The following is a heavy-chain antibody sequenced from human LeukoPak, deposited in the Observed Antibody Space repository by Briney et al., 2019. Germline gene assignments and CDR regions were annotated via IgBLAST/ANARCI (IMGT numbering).Heavy chain of an antibody. D-gene: IGHD6-13*01. V-gene: IGHV1-46*01. CDR2: INPSGGST. Sequence: GASVKVSCKGSGYTFTSYYMHWVRQAPGQGLEWMGIINPSGGSTSYAQKFQGRVTMTRDMSTSTVYMELSSLRSEDTAVYYCASEAAAGTFWFDPWGQGTLVTVSS. CDR3: ASEAAAGTFWFDP. CDR1: GYTFTSYY. J-gene: IGHJ5*02.